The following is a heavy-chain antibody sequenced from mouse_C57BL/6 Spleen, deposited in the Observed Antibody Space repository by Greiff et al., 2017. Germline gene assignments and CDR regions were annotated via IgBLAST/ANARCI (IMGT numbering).Heavy chain of an antibody. J-gene: IGHJ2*01. CDR3: ARGDYGSSYGGDYFDY. CDR2: INPNYGTT. V-gene: IGHV1-39*01. Sequence: EVKLVESGPELVKPGASVKISCKASGYSFTDYNMNWVKQSNGKSLEWIGVINPNYGTTSYNQKFKGKATLTVDQSSSTAYMQLNSLTSEDSAVYYCARGDYGSSYGGDYFDYWGQGTTLTVSS. CDR1: GYSFTDYN. D-gene: IGHD1-1*01.